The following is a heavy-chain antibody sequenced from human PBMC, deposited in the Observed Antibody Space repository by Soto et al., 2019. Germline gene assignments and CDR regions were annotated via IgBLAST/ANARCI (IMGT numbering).Heavy chain of an antibody. J-gene: IGHJ6*02. CDR3: ARGPITMIPPADYYYGMDV. CDR1: GGSISSSSYY. D-gene: IGHD3-22*01. V-gene: IGHV4-39*01. CDR2: IYYSGST. Sequence: PSETLSLTCTVSGGSISSSSYYWGWIRQPPGKGLEWIGSIYYSGSTYYNPSLKSRVTISVDTSKNQFSLKLSSVTAADTAVYYCARGPITMIPPADYYYGMDVWGQGTKVTVSS.